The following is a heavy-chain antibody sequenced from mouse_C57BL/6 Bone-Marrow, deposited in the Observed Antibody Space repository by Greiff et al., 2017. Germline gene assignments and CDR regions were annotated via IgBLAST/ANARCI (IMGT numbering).Heavy chain of an antibody. CDR3: ARDPGTRYFDV. CDR1: GFTFSSYA. CDR2: ISDGGSYT. Sequence: EVKLVESGGGLVKPGGSLKLSCAASGFTFSSYAMSWVRQTPEKRLEWVATISDGGSYTYYPDNVKGRFTISRDNAKNNLYLQLSHLKSEDTAMYYCARDPGTRYFDVWGTGTTVTVSS. D-gene: IGHD4-1*01. J-gene: IGHJ1*03. V-gene: IGHV5-4*01.